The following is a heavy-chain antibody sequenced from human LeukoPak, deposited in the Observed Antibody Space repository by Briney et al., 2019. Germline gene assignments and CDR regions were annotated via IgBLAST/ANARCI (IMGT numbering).Heavy chain of an antibody. CDR1: GFTFSSYA. Sequence: PGGFLRLSCAASGFTFSSYAMHWVRQAPGKGLEWVAVISYDGSNKYYADSVKGRFTISRDNSKNTLYLQMNSLRAEDTAVYYCAKGQVSATLVRFDYWGQGTLVTVSS. J-gene: IGHJ4*02. CDR3: AKGQVSATLVRFDY. CDR2: ISYDGSNK. V-gene: IGHV3-30-3*01. D-gene: IGHD2-21*02.